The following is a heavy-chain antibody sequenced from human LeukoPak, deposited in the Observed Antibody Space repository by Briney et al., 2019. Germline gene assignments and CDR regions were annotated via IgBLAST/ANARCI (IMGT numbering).Heavy chain of an antibody. D-gene: IGHD2-8*01. CDR3: ARDPLYDAYSFDY. Sequence: PGGSLRLSCEASGFTFSSYAMSWVRQAPGKGLEWVSVISGSGDSTYYADSVEGRCTSSRDNSKNTLYLQMNSLRAEDTAVYYCARDPLYDAYSFDYWGQGTLVTVSS. CDR1: GFTFSSYA. J-gene: IGHJ4*02. CDR2: ISGSGDST. V-gene: IGHV3-23*01.